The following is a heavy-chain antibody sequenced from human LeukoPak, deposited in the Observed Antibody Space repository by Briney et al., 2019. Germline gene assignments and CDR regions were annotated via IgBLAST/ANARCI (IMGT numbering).Heavy chain of an antibody. CDR3: AKHTLVVTAIYY. CDR1: GCALSSER. V-gene: IGHV3-23*01. D-gene: IGHD2-21*02. CDR2: ITGSGGTT. J-gene: IGHJ4*02. Sequence: TRGFRWLSCSTFGCALSSERMRWVRQAAAKGLEWVSAITGSGGTTYYADSVKGRFTISRDNSKNTLYLQMNSLRAEDTAVYYCAKHTLVVTAIYYWGQGTMVTVSS.